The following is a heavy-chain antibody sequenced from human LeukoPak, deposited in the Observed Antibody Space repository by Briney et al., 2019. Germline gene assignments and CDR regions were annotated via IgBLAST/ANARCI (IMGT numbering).Heavy chain of an antibody. CDR1: GFTFGDHA. CDR3: ARGPIQLWIHNAMDV. V-gene: IGHV3-49*04. Sequence: PGRSLRLSCTGSGFTFGDHAMSWVRQAPGKGLEWVGFIRSKAYRGTTEYAASVKCRFSISRDDSASIAYLQMNSLKTEDTAVYYCARGPIQLWIHNAMDVWGQGTTVTVSS. CDR2: IRSKAYRGTT. D-gene: IGHD5-18*01. J-gene: IGHJ6*02.